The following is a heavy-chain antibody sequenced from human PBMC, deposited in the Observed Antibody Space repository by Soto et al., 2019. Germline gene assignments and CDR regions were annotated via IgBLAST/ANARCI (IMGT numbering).Heavy chain of an antibody. CDR3: ARAPGLGSSYPHLDY. Sequence: GVSEKVSCKASGYTFTSYCLPWLRQAPGQGLEWMEWISTYNGKTEESPKIQGRDTTTTHISMRTAYMKLSSLTSEDSAIYYCARAPGLGSSYPHLDYWGQGSLVTVSS. CDR1: GYTFTSYC. V-gene: IGHV1-18*04. CDR2: ISTYNGKT. D-gene: IGHD1-1*01. J-gene: IGHJ4*01.